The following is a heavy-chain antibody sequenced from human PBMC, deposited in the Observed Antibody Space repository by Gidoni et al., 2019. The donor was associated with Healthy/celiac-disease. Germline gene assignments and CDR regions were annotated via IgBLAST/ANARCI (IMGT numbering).Heavy chain of an antibody. CDR3: AKSATPAYYYDSSGPIRGAWFDP. J-gene: IGHJ5*02. Sequence: EVQLLESGGGLVQPGGYLRLPCADSGLTFSSCARSWVRRAQGKGLEWVSAISGSGGSTYYADSAKGRFTISRDNSKNTLYLQMNSLRAEDTAVYYCAKSATPAYYYDSSGPIRGAWFDPWGQGTLVTVSS. CDR1: GLTFSSCA. V-gene: IGHV3-23*01. D-gene: IGHD3-22*01. CDR2: ISGSGGST.